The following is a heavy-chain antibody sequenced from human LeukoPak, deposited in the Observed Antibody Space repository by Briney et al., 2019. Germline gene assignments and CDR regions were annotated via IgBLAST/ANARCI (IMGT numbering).Heavy chain of an antibody. Sequence: HPGGSLRLSCSVSGFTLRYYAIRWVRQAPGKGLEWVAGISGSGLTTYDADSLQGRFTISRDNSKNTIYLQIKGLRAEDTAIYYCAKETTHHGSPGNRLDPWGQGTLVTVSS. D-gene: IGHD1-14*01. CDR1: GFTLRYYA. J-gene: IGHJ5*02. CDR3: AKETTHHGSPGNRLDP. V-gene: IGHV3-23*01. CDR2: ISGSGLTT.